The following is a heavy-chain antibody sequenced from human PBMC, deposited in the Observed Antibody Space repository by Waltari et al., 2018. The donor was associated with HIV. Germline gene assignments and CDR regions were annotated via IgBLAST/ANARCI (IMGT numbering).Heavy chain of an antibody. J-gene: IGHJ4*02. CDR2: IGGSGGST. CDR3: AKEGIAGRPSVPDY. D-gene: IGHD6-6*01. CDR1: GFTFSSYA. Sequence: EVQLLESGGGLVQPGGSLRLSCAASGFTFSSYALSWVRQAPGKGLEWVSVIGGSGGSTYYADSVKGRFTISRDNSKNTLYLKMTSLRTEDTAVYYCAKEGIAGRPSVPDYWGQGTLVTVSS. V-gene: IGHV3-23*01.